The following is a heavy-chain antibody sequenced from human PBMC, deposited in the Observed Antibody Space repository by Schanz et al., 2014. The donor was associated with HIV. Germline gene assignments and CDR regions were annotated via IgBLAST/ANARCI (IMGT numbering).Heavy chain of an antibody. CDR3: AKDRNGYNQPIES. CDR2: ISGGGRDK. J-gene: IGHJ5*01. V-gene: IGHV3-21*04. Sequence: EVQLVESGGGLVKPGGSLRLSCAASRFTFSVYAMNWVRQAPGKGLEYVATISGGGRDKYYADSVRGRVTISRDNPKNTLYLQIDSLRVEDTAMYYCAKDRNGYNQPIESWGHGTLVSVSS. D-gene: IGHD5-18*01. CDR1: RFTFSVYA.